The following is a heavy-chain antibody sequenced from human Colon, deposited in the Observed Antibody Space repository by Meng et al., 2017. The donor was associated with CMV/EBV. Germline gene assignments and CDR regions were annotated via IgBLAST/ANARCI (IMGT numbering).Heavy chain of an antibody. V-gene: IGHV3-7*04. CDR3: VGFFGEHTYSIDH. CDR1: GLSIRSYW. CDR2: IKQDGSEK. D-gene: IGHD3-10*01. J-gene: IGHJ4*02. Sequence: VQVVGSGGGLVRPGGSLRLSCAVSGLSIRSYWMTWVRQAPGKGLEWVANIKQDGSEKYYVDSVKGRFTISRDNAKNSLYLQMNSLRAEDTAVYYCVGFFGEHTYSIDHWGQGALVTVSS.